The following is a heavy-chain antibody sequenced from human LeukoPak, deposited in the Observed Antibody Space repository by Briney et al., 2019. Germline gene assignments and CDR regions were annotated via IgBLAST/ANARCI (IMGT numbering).Heavy chain of an antibody. V-gene: IGHV3-33*06. J-gene: IGHJ4*02. CDR1: GFTFGNYG. Sequence: GGSLRLSCAASGFTFGNYGMHWVRQAPGKGLEWVAVVWYDGSKTHYGDFVRGRFTVSRDISKNTLYLEMNSLRAEDTAVYYCAKDVVSDCSGHNCRAHFDYWGQGTLVTVSS. CDR3: AKDVVSDCSGHNCRAHFDY. D-gene: IGHD3-22*01. CDR2: VWYDGSKT.